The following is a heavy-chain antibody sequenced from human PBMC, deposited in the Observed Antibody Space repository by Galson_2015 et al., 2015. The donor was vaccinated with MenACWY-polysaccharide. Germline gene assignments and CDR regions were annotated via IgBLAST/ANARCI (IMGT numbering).Heavy chain of an antibody. D-gene: IGHD1-1*01. CDR1: GFTFSDYY. V-gene: IGHV3-11*01. Sequence: SLRLSCAASGFTFSDYYMSWIRQAPGKGLERVSYISTSGTTIYYADSVKGRFTISRDNAKNSLYLQMNSLRAEDTGVYYCARISGYAEYFQHWGQGTLVTVSS. CDR3: ARISGYAEYFQH. CDR2: ISTSGTTI. J-gene: IGHJ1*01.